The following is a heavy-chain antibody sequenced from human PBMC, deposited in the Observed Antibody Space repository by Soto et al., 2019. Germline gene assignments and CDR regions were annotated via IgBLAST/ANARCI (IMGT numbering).Heavy chain of an antibody. D-gene: IGHD5-18*01. V-gene: IGHV3-53*01. CDR1: GVTVNNIY. CDR3: VRERGYSYCPN. J-gene: IGHJ4*02. Sequence: PGGSLRLSCAASGVTVNNIYMSWVRQAPGKGLECVSAIKSGGSTYYADSVKGRFTISRDNSENTLWLQMDRLRAEDTAVYYCVRERGYSYCPNWGLGTLVTVSS. CDR2: IKSGGST.